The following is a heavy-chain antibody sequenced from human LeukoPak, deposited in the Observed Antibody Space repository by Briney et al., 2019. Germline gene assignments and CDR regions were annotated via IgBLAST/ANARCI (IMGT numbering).Heavy chain of an antibody. Sequence: GGSLRLSCAASGFTFSSYWMHWVRQAPGKGLVWVSRINSDGSSTSYADSVKGRFTISRDNAKNTLYLQMNSLRAEDTAVYYCAREDLYSSSWYVNFDYWGQGTLVTVSS. J-gene: IGHJ4*02. V-gene: IGHV3-74*01. CDR1: GFTFSSYW. CDR3: AREDLYSSSWYVNFDY. CDR2: INSDGSST. D-gene: IGHD6-13*01.